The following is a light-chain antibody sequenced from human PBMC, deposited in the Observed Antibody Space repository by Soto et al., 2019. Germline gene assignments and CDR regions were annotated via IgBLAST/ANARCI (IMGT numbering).Light chain of an antibody. V-gene: IGKV3-20*01. CDR1: QSVSSSY. J-gene: IGKJ1*01. CDR3: QQYGGSPPT. CDR2: GAS. Sequence: TQSPGTLSLSPGERATLSCRASQSVSSSYLAWYQQKPGQAPRLLIYGASTRPTGIPDRFSGSGSGTDFTLTITRLEPEDFAVYYCQQYGGSPPTFGQGTKV.